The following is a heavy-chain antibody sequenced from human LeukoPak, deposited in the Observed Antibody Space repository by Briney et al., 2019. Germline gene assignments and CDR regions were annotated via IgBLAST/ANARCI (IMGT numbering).Heavy chain of an antibody. CDR1: GGPFSGYY. J-gene: IGHJ4*02. CDR3: ARARGDYYDSSGYYSAFDY. Sequence: SETLSLTCAVYGGPFSGYYWSWIRQPPGKGLEWLGEINHSGSANYNPSLKSRVTISVDMSKNQFSLKLSSVTAADTAVYYCARARGDYYDSSGYYSAFDYWGQGTLVTVSS. CDR2: INHSGSA. V-gene: IGHV4-34*01. D-gene: IGHD3-22*01.